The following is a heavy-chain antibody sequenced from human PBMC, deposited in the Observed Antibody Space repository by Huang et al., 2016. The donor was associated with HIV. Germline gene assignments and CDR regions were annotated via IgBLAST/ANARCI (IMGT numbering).Heavy chain of an antibody. J-gene: IGHJ4*02. V-gene: IGHV4-59*11. CDR3: ARDHHDFWRGYRRMYFFDH. CDR1: GVSISTHS. CDR2: VDYRGST. D-gene: IGHD3-3*01. Sequence: QVQLQESGPGLVKPSETLSLTCTVSGVSISTHSWCWIRQPPGKGLEWIGSVDYRGSTNHIPSLKIRVTILLDTSKNQFSLRVNSVTAADTAMYYCARDHHDFWRGYRRMYFFDHWGQGTLVTVSS.